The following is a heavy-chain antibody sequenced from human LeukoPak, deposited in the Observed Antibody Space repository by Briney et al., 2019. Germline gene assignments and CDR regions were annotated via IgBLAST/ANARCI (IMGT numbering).Heavy chain of an antibody. J-gene: IGHJ4*02. CDR1: GGSFSGYY. Sequence: TSETLSLTCAVYGGSFSGYYWSWIRQPPGKGLEWIGEINHSGSTNYNPSLKSRVTISVDTSKNQFSLKLSSVTAADTAVYYCARREQQLVNFDYWGQGTLATVSS. D-gene: IGHD6-13*01. CDR2: INHSGST. CDR3: ARREQQLVNFDY. V-gene: IGHV4-34*01.